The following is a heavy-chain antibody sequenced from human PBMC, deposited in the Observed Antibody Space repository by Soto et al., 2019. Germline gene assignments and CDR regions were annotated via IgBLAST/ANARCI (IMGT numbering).Heavy chain of an antibody. CDR2: IYWNDDK. J-gene: IGHJ4*02. CDR1: GFSLSTSGVG. V-gene: IGHV2-5*01. Sequence: QITLKESGPTLVKPTQTLTLTCTFSGFSLSTSGVGVGWIRQPPGKALEWLALIYWNDDKRYSPSLKSRLTITKDTSKNQVVLTMTNMDPVDTATYYCAHRYYDFWSGYYTHFDYWGQGTLVTVSS. D-gene: IGHD3-3*01. CDR3: AHRYYDFWSGYYTHFDY.